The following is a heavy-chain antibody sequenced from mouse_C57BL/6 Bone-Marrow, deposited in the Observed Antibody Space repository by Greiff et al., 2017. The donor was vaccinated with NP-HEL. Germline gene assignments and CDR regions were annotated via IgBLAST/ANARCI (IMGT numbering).Heavy chain of an antibody. CDR2: IDPENGDT. CDR1: GFNIKDDY. Sequence: EVQRVESGAELVRPGASVKLSCTASGFNIKDDYMHWVKQRPEQGLEWIGWIDPENGDTEYASKFQGKATITADTSSNTAYLQLSSLTSEDTAVYYCTSLWLRQKMDYWGQGTSVTVSS. V-gene: IGHV14-4*01. D-gene: IGHD2-2*01. J-gene: IGHJ4*01. CDR3: TSLWLRQKMDY.